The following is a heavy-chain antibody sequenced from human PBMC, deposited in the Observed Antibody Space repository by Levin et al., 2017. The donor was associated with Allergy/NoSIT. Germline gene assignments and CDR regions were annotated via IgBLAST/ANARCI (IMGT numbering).Heavy chain of an antibody. CDR1: GYTFTGYY. CDR3: ATTLKQQPIDS. Sequence: GESLKISCKASGYTFTGYYLHWVRQAPGQGLEWMGWINPNSGGTNYAQNFQGRVIMTWDTSISTAYMELNRLRSDDTTVYYCATTLKQQPIDSWGQGTLVTVSS. V-gene: IGHV1-2*02. J-gene: IGHJ4*02. D-gene: IGHD6-13*01. CDR2: INPNSGGT.